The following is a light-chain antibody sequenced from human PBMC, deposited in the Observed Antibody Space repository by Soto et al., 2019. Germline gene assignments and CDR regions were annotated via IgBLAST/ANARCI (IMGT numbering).Light chain of an antibody. V-gene: IGKV1-39*01. CDR3: HQSYSTLYT. J-gene: IGKJ2*01. Sequence: DIQMTQSPSSLSASVGDRVTITCRASQSISSYLNWYQQKPGKAPKLLIYAASSLQSGVPSRFSGSVSGTDFTLTISSLQPEDFATYYCHQSYSTLYTFGQGTKLEIK. CDR2: AAS. CDR1: QSISSY.